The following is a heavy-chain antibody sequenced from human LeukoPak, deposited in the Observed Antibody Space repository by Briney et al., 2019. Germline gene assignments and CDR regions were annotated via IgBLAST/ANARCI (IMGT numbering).Heavy chain of an antibody. CDR3: ARDGGWLQPQTVDY. CDR2: IYYSGST. Sequence: SETPSLTCTVSGGSISSSSYYWGWIRQPPGKGLEWIGSIYYSGSTYYNPSLKSRVTISVDTSKNQFSLKLSSVTAADTAVYYCARDGGWLQPQTVDYWGQGTLVTVSS. CDR1: GGSISSSSYY. J-gene: IGHJ4*02. V-gene: IGHV4-39*02. D-gene: IGHD5-24*01.